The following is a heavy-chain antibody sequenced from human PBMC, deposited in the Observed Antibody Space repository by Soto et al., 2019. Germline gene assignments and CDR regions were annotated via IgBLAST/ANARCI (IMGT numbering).Heavy chain of an antibody. D-gene: IGHD5-12*01. V-gene: IGHV4-34*01. CDR1: GGSFSGYY. J-gene: IGHJ4*02. CDR3: ARRWWLRSDKFDY. Sequence: SETLSLTCAVYGGSFSGYYWSWIRQPPGKGLEWIGEINHSGSTNYNPSLKSRVTISVDTSKNQFSLKLSSVTAADTAVYYCARRWWLRSDKFDYWGQGTLVTVSS. CDR2: INHSGST.